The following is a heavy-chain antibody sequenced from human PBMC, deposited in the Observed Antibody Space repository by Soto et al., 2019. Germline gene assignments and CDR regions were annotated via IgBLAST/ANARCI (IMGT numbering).Heavy chain of an antibody. Sequence: PSQTLSLTCAISGDSVSSNNAAWNWIRQSPSRGLEWLGRRYYRSNWYADYAVSVKSRININPDTSKNQFSLQLNSVTSEDAAVYYCARESGDWPLNWFDPWGQGTLVTVSS. CDR3: ARESGDWPLNWFDP. J-gene: IGHJ5*02. CDR1: GDSVSSNNAA. CDR2: RYYRSNWYA. V-gene: IGHV6-1*01. D-gene: IGHD2-21*02.